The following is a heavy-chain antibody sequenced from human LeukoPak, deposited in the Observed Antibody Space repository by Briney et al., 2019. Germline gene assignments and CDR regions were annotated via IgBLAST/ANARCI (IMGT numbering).Heavy chain of an antibody. J-gene: IGHJ4*02. Sequence: SETLSLTCNVSGGPISDYYWSWIRQPPGKGLEWIGYIYFRGTTNYSPSFQSRVSISVDTSKNQFSLRLTSVTAADTAVYYCARDSFYDNSGFRRLDFWGQGLLVTVSS. V-gene: IGHV4-59*01. CDR3: ARDSFYDNSGFRRLDF. CDR2: IYFRGTT. D-gene: IGHD3-22*01. CDR1: GGPISDYY.